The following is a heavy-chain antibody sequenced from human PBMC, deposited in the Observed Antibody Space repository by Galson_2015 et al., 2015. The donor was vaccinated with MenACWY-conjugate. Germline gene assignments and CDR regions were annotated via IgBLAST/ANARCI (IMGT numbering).Heavy chain of an antibody. V-gene: IGHV1-3*01. Sequence: SVKVSCKASGYTFTSYAMHWVRQAPGQRLEWMGWINAGNGNTKYSQKFQGRVTMTEDTSTDTAYMELSSLRSEDTAVYYCARERRSRYWYFDLWGRGTLVTVSS. J-gene: IGHJ2*01. CDR3: ARERRSRYWYFDL. CDR2: INAGNGNT. CDR1: GYTFTSYA.